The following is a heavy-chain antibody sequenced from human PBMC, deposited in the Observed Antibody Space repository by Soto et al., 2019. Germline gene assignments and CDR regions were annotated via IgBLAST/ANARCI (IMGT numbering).Heavy chain of an antibody. CDR2: ISGSGGST. D-gene: IGHD5-18*01. J-gene: IGHJ4*02. CDR3: ATGAIRGYSDVFTSDY. CDR1: GFTFSSYA. Sequence: GGSLRLSCAASGFTFSSYAMSWVRQAPGKGLEWVSAISGSGGSTYYADSVKGRFTISRDNSKNTPYLQMNSMRAEDTAVAYAATGAIRGYSDVFTSDYWGQGTLVTGSS. V-gene: IGHV3-23*01.